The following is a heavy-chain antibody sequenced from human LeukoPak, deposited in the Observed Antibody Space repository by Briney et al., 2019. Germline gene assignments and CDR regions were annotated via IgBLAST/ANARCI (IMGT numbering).Heavy chain of an antibody. CDR2: IKPDESGK. CDR3: AREAY. Sequence: GGSLRLSCAASGFKFSRYWMSWVRQAPGKGLEWVANIKPDESGKYYVDSVKGRFTISRDNAKNSLYLQMNSLRAEDTAVYYCAREAYWGQGTLATVSS. J-gene: IGHJ4*02. V-gene: IGHV3-7*01. CDR1: GFKFSRYW.